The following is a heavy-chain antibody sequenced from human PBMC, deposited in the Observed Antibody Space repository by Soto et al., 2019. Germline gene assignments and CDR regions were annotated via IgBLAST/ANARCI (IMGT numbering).Heavy chain of an antibody. CDR2: INHSGST. Sequence: QVQLQQWGAGLLKPSETLSLTCAVYGGSFSGYYWSWIRQPPGKGMEWIGEINHSGSTNYNPSLKRRDSISVDTSKSQFSLKLFSVTAADTAEYYCSREGQLVGWRYCDYWGQGTLVTVSS. V-gene: IGHV4-34*01. CDR1: GGSFSGYY. D-gene: IGHD6-13*01. CDR3: SREGQLVGWRYCDY. J-gene: IGHJ4*02.